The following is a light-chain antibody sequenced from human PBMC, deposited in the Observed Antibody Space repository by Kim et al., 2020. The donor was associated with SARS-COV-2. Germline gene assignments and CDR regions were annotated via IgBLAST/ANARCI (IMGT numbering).Light chain of an antibody. CDR2: EVT. Sequence: LTQPPSASGSPGQSVTISCTGTSSDVGGYKFVSWYQHHPGKAPKLIIYEVTKRPSGVPDRFSGSKSGNTASLTVSGLQAEDEADYYCSSYTGSITVFGTGTKVTVL. CDR1: SSDVGGYKF. CDR3: SSYTGSITV. J-gene: IGLJ1*01. V-gene: IGLV2-8*01.